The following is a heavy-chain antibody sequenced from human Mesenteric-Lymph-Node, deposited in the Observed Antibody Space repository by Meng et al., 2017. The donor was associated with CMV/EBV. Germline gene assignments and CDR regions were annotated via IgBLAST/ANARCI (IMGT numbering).Heavy chain of an antibody. J-gene: IGHJ5*01. CDR3: ATDPNDFWSGKNWFDS. D-gene: IGHD3-3*01. Sequence: GGSLRLSCVASGLTFSSYGFHWVRQAPGKGLEWVASVRYDGNEKHYADSVKGRFTITRDNSRNTVYVQMDSLRPEDTALYHCATDPNDFWSGKNWFDSRGQGTLVTVSS. V-gene: IGHV3-30*02. CDR1: GLTFSSYG. CDR2: VRYDGNEK.